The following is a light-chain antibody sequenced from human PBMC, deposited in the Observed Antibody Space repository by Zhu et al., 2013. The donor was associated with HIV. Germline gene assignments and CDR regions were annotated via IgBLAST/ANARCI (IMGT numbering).Light chain of an antibody. CDR3: QQHFSDVPT. Sequence: DIVMTQSPDSLAVSLGERATINCKSSQSVLYSSNNKNYLAWYQQKPGQPPKLLIYWASTRESGVPDRFSGSGSGTDFTLTISSLQAEDVAIYYCQQHFSDVPTFGQGTKLEIK. CDR1: QSVLYSSNNKNY. J-gene: IGKJ2*01. V-gene: IGKV4-1*01. CDR2: WAS.